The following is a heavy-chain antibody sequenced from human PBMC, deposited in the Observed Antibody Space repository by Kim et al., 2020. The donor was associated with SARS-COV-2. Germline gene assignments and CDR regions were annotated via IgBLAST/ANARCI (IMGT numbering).Heavy chain of an antibody. D-gene: IGHD6-19*01. CDR1: GYTFTSYA. Sequence: ASVKVSCKASGYTFTSYAMHWVRQAPGQRLEWMGWINAGNGNTKYSQKFQGRVTITRDTSASTAYMELSSLRSEDTAVYYCARDGAVAGTGGWFDPWGQGTLVTVSS. J-gene: IGHJ5*02. CDR3: ARDGAVAGTGGWFDP. CDR2: INAGNGNT. V-gene: IGHV1-3*01.